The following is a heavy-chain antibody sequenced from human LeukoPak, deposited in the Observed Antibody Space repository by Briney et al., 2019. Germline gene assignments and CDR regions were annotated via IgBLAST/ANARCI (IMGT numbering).Heavy chain of an antibody. V-gene: IGHV3-23*01. CDR1: GFTFSSFA. CDR3: AKEPHDDYIDAFDI. J-gene: IGHJ3*02. Sequence: GGSLRLSCTASGFTFSSFAMSWVRQAPGKGLEWIASIRGSGVNTYYADSVKGRFTISRDNSKNTLYLQMNSLRAEDTAVYYWAKEPHDDYIDAFDIWGQGTVVPVS. CDR2: IRGSGVNT. D-gene: IGHD3-16*01.